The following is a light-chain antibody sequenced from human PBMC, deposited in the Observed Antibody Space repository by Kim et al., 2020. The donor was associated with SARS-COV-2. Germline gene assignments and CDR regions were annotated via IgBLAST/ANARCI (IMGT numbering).Light chain of an antibody. CDR1: QGIYNY. V-gene: IGKV3-11*01. CDR2: DAS. Sequence: DIVLTQSPATLSLSPGERATLSCRASQGIYNYLAWYQHKPGQAPRLLIYDASNRATGIPARFSGTGSGTDFTLTISSLEPEDFAVYYCQQRAHWPTFGGGTKLEI. J-gene: IGKJ4*01. CDR3: QQRAHWPT.